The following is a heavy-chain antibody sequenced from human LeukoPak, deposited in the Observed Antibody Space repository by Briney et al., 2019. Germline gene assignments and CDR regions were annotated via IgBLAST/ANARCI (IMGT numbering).Heavy chain of an antibody. CDR2: ISYDGSNK. CDR3: ARSYNWNDWGGYNWFDP. CDR1: GFTFSSYG. Sequence: PGRSLRLSCAASGFTFSSYGMHWVRQAPGKGLEWVAVISYDGSNKYYADSVKGRFTISRDNSKNTLYLQMNSLRAEDTAVYYCARSYNWNDWGGYNWFDPWGQGTLVTVSS. J-gene: IGHJ5*02. V-gene: IGHV3-30*03. D-gene: IGHD1-1*01.